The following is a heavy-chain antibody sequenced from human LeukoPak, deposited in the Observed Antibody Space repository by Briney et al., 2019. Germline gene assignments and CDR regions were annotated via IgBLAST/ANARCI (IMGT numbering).Heavy chain of an antibody. D-gene: IGHD2/OR15-2a*01. Sequence: GASVKVSCKASGYTFTSKFIHWVRQAPGQGLEWMGWMNPNSGNTGYAQKFQGRVTITRNTSISTAYMELSSLRSEDTAVYYCGRATQTLYYFLYWGQGTLVTVSS. V-gene: IGHV1-8*03. J-gene: IGHJ4*02. CDR3: GRATQTLYYFLY. CDR1: GYTFTSKF. CDR2: MNPNSGNT.